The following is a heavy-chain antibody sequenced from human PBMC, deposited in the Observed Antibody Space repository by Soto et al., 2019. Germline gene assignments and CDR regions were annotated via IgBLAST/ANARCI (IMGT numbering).Heavy chain of an antibody. V-gene: IGHV3-11*05. CDR1: GFTFSDYY. Sequence: QVQLVESGGGLVKPGGSLRLSCAASGFTFSDYYMSWIRPAPGKGREWVSYISSSPSYTDYADSVKGRFTISGDNAKNSLYLQRNSLRAEDTAVYYCARRRWDAFDIWGQGTMVTVSS. J-gene: IGHJ3*02. D-gene: IGHD6-13*01. CDR3: ARRRWDAFDI. CDR2: ISSSPSYT.